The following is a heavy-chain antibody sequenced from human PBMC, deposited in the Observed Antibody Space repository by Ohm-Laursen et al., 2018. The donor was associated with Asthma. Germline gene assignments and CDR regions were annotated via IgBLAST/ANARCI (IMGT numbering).Heavy chain of an antibody. CDR3: ARDTGSGDYDWYFDL. D-gene: IGHD4-17*01. V-gene: IGHV3-7*03. CDR1: GFHFTNYC. J-gene: IGHJ2*01. Sequence: RRLSRSAAGFHFTNYCMSWVRQAQSSGLDWLAEINVDSKKRYYADSVKGRSIISRDNSKNSLYLQMNTLRAEDSAVYYCARDTGSGDYDWYFDLWGRGTLVTVSP. CDR2: INVDSKKR.